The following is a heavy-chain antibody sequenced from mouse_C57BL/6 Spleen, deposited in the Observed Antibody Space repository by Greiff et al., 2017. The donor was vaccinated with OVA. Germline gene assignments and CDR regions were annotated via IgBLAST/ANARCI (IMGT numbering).Heavy chain of an antibody. J-gene: IGHJ4*01. CDR2: IHTYDSDT. Sequence: VQLQQPGAELVKPGASVKVSCKASGYTFTSYWMHWVKQRPGQGLEWIGRIHTYDSDTNYNQKFKGKVTLTVDKSSSTAYMQLSSLTSEDSAVYYCTIIRVSYDYADYYAMDYWGQGTSVTVSS. CDR1: GYTFTSYW. V-gene: IGHV1-74*01. D-gene: IGHD2-4*01. CDR3: TIIRVSYDYADYYAMDY.